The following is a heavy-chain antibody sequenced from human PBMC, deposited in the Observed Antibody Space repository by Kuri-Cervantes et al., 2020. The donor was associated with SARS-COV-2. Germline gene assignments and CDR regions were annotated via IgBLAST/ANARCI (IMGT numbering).Heavy chain of an antibody. CDR1: GFTFSSYW. D-gene: IGHD3-10*01. Sequence: GESLKISCAASGFTFSSYWMSWVRQAPGKGLEWVSSISSSSSYIYYADSVKGRFTISRDNAKNSLYLQMNSLRAEDTALYYCAKARGLRFTAFDIWGQGTMVTVSS. V-gene: IGHV3-21*04. J-gene: IGHJ3*02. CDR2: ISSSSSYI. CDR3: AKARGLRFTAFDI.